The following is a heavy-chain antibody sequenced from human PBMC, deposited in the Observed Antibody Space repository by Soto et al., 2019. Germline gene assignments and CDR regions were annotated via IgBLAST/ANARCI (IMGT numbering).Heavy chain of an antibody. V-gene: IGHV4-34*01. CDR1: GGSFSGYY. J-gene: IGHJ6*02. D-gene: IGHD5-12*01. CDR3: ARGGGRGYSGYVIGVYYYYGMDV. Sequence: ETLSLTCAVYGGSFSGYYWSWIRQPPGKGLEWIGEINHSGSTNYNPSLKSRVTISVDTSKNQFSLKLSSVTAADTAVYYCARGGGRGYSGYVIGVYYYYGMDVWGQGTTVTVSS. CDR2: INHSGST.